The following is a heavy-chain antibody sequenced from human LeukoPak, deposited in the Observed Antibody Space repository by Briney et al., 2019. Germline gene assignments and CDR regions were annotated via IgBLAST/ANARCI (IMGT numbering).Heavy chain of an antibody. CDR2: INPNSGGT. Sequence: ASVTVSCKASGYTFTGYYMHWVRQAPGQGLEWMGWINPNSGGTNYAQKFQGRVTMTRDTSISTAYMELSRLRSDDTAVYYCARVAFSTIRVFGYWGQGTLVTVSS. D-gene: IGHD3-3*02. CDR1: GYTFTGYY. CDR3: ARVAFSTIRVFGY. J-gene: IGHJ4*02. V-gene: IGHV1-2*02.